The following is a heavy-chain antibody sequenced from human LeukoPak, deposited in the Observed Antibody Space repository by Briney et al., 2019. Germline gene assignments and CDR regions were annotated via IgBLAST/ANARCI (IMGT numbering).Heavy chain of an antibody. CDR2: IYYSGGT. Sequence: SETLSLTCTVSGGSISSYYWSWIRQPPGKGLEWIGYIYYSGGTNYNPSLKSRVTISVDTSKNQFSLKLSSVTAADTAVYYCARGGGYGGNRDAFDIWGQGTMVTVSS. V-gene: IGHV4-59*01. J-gene: IGHJ3*02. CDR3: ARGGGYGGNRDAFDI. D-gene: IGHD4-23*01. CDR1: GGSISSYY.